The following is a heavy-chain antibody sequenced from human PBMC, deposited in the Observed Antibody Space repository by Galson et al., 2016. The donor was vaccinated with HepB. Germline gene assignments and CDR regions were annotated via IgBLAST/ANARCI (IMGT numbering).Heavy chain of an antibody. D-gene: IGHD3-10*01. J-gene: IGHJ3*02. CDR3: AKDGGRGGGSAFDI. CDR1: GFTFGNYA. V-gene: IGHV3-23*01. Sequence: SLRLSCAASGFTFGNYAMSWVRQAPGKGLEWVSAISGSGDNTYHADPVKGRFTISRDNSKNTLSLQMNSLRAEDTALYYCAKDGGRGGGSAFDIWGQGTMDTVSA. CDR2: ISGSGDNT.